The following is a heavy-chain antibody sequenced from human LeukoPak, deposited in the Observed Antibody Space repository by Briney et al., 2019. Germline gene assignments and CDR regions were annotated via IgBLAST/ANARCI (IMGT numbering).Heavy chain of an antibody. CDR2: IIPIFGTA. CDR3: ARGTATVVTHYYYYYYMDV. Sequence: SVKVSCKASGGTFSSYAISWVRQAPGQGLEWMGGIIPIFGTANYAQKFQGRVTITTDESTSTAYMELSSLRSEDTAVYYSARGTATVVTHYYYYYYMDVWGKGTTVTVSS. J-gene: IGHJ6*03. D-gene: IGHD4-23*01. CDR1: GGTFSSYA. V-gene: IGHV1-69*05.